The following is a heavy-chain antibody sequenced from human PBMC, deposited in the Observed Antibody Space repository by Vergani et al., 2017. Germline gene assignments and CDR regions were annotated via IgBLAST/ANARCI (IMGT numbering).Heavy chain of an antibody. V-gene: IGHV4-34*01. CDR1: GGSFSGYY. J-gene: IGHJ6*03. CDR3: ARRSEARSYLRAYYYYMDV. D-gene: IGHD3-3*01. Sequence: QVQLQQWGAGLLKPSETLSLTCAVYGGSFSGYYWSWIRQPPGKGLEWMGEINHSGSTNYNPSLKSRVTISVDTSKNQFSLKLSSVTAADTSVYYCARRSEARSYLRAYYYYMDVWGEETTITDSS. CDR2: INHSGST.